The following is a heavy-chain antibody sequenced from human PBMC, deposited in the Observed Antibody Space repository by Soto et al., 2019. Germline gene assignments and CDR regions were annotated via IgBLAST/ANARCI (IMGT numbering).Heavy chain of an antibody. J-gene: IGHJ5*02. CDR2: IDPSDSYT. CDR3: ARSPTAMVTVVTYNWFDP. V-gene: IGHV5-10-1*01. D-gene: IGHD5-18*01. CDR1: GYSFTSYW. Sequence: GESLKISCKGPGYSFTSYWISWVRQMPGKGLEWMGRIDPSDSYTNYSPSFQGHVTISADKSISTAYLQWSSLKASDTAMYYCARSPTAMVTVVTYNWFDPWGQGTLVTVSS.